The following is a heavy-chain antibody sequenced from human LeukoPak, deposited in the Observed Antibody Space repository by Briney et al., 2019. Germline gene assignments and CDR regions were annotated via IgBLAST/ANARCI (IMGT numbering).Heavy chain of an antibody. V-gene: IGHV4-59*11. CDR2: IYYSGST. CDR1: GGSISSHY. CDR3: ARVRGTTGSTFDY. J-gene: IGHJ4*02. Sequence: SETLSLTCTVSGGSISSHYWSWIRQPPGKGLEWIGYIYYSGSTNYNPSLKSRVTISVDTSKNQFSLKLSSVTAADTAVYYCARVRGTTGSTFDYWGQGTLVTVSS. D-gene: IGHD1-7*01.